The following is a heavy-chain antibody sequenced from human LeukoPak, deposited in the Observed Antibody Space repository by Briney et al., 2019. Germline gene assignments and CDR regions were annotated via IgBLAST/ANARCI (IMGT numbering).Heavy chain of an antibody. CDR2: ITLIFGTA. V-gene: IGHV1-69*13. Sequence: GPSVKSPCKASGATSSTYLTAGVGQPPGKGLEGLGGITLIFGTANYAQKFQGRVTITADESTSTAYMELSSLRSEDTAVYYCARGSDYYDSSGYYFDAFDIWGQGTMVTVSS. D-gene: IGHD3-22*01. CDR3: ARGSDYYDSSGYYFDAFDI. CDR1: GATSSTYL. J-gene: IGHJ3*02.